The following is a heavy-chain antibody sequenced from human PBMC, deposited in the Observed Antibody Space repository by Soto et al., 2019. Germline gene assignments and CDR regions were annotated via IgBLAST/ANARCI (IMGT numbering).Heavy chain of an antibody. CDR3: ARQRYYDSSGYNLYYYGLDV. CDR2: IYPGDSDT. CDR1: GSSFTSYC. V-gene: IGHV5-51*01. D-gene: IGHD3-22*01. Sequence: GDSLNIYRKGFGSSFTSYCIGWVRQMPGKGLEWMGIIYPGDSDTRYSPSFQGQVTIAADKSISTASLQVSSPNAWYTGMYYCARQRYYDSSGYNLYYYGLDVWDKGTTGTV. J-gene: IGHJ6*04.